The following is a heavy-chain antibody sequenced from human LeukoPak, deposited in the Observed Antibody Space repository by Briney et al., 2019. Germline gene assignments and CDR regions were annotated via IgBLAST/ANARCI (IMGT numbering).Heavy chain of an antibody. CDR3: GRRNSDSYYGD. J-gene: IGHJ4*02. V-gene: IGHV3-53*01. CDR2: IYSGGST. Sequence: GGSLRLSCAASGXTVSSNYVSWVRQAPGKGQEWVSVIYSGGSTYYADSVKGRFTISRDSSRNTLFLQMNSLRAEDTAVYYCGRRNSDSYYGDWGQGTLVTVSS. D-gene: IGHD3-22*01. CDR1: GXTVSSNY.